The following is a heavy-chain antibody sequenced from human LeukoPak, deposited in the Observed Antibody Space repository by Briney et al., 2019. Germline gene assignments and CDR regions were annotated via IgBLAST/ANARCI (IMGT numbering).Heavy chain of an antibody. V-gene: IGHV3-48*01. Sequence: QPGGSLRLSCAASGFTFSSYSMNWVRQAPGKGLEWVSYISSSSSTIYYADSVKGRFTISRDNAKNSLYLQMNSLGAEDTAVYYCARGGSSYDYWGQGTLVTVSS. D-gene: IGHD1-26*01. J-gene: IGHJ4*02. CDR2: ISSSSSTI. CDR3: ARGGSSYDY. CDR1: GFTFSSYS.